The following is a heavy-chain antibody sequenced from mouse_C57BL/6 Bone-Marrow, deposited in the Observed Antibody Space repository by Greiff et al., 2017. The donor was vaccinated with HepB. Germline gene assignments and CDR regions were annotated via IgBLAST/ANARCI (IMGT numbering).Heavy chain of an antibody. D-gene: IGHD2-4*01. V-gene: IGHV1-64*01. CDR3: ARLGYDYDVGAMDY. CDR2: IHPNSGST. Sequence: VQLQQPGAELVKPGASVKLSCKASGYTFTSYWMHWVKQRPGQGLEWIGMIHPNSGSTNYNEKFKSKATLTVDKSSSTAYMQLSSLTSEDSAVYYCARLGYDYDVGAMDYWGQGTSVTVSS. J-gene: IGHJ4*01. CDR1: GYTFTSYW.